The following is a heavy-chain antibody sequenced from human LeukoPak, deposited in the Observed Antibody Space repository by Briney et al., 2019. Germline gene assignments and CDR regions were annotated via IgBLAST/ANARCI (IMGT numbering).Heavy chain of an antibody. V-gene: IGHV3-7*01. CDR3: ARPRSSYYYDSSGYRRDAFDI. J-gene: IGHJ3*02. CDR2: IKQDGSEK. D-gene: IGHD3-22*01. Sequence: GGSLRLSCAASGFTFSSYAMSWVRQAPGKGLEWVANIKQDGSEKYYVDSVKGRFTISRDNAKNSLYLQMNSLRAEDTAVYYCARPRSSYYYDSSGYRRDAFDIWGQGTMVTVSS. CDR1: GFTFSSYA.